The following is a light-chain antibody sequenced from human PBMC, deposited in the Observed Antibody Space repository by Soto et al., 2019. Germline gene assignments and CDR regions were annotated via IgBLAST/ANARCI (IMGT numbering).Light chain of an antibody. V-gene: IGKV1-8*01. CDR3: QQRSNWPRYT. Sequence: AIRMTQSPSSFSASTGDRVTITCRASQGISSYLAWYQQKPGKAPKLLIYAASTLQSGVPSRFSGSGSGTDFTLTIGCLQSEDFATYYCQQRSNWPRYTFGQGTKLEIK. CDR2: AAS. J-gene: IGKJ2*01. CDR1: QGISSY.